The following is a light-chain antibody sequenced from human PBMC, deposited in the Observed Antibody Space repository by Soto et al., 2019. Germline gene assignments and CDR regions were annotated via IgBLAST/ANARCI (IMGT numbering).Light chain of an antibody. V-gene: IGKV1D-12*01. CDR3: QQADSFPT. Sequence: DIQMTQSPSSVSASVGDRVTITCRASQXISSWLVWYQQKPGKAPKLLIYAASSLQSGVPSRFSGSGSGTDFTLTISSLQPEDFATYYCQQADSFPTFGGGTKVEIK. CDR2: AAS. J-gene: IGKJ4*01. CDR1: QXISSW.